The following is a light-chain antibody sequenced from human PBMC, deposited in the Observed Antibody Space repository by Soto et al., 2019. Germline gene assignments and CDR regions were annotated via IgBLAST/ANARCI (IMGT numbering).Light chain of an antibody. V-gene: IGKV3-11*01. J-gene: IGKJ5*01. CDR1: QSVSSY. Sequence: EIVLTQSPATLSLSPGERATLSCRASQSVSSYLAWYQQKPGQAPRLLIYDASNRATVIPARFSGSGSGTYFTLTISSLEPEDSAVYYCQQRSNWPTFGQGTRLEIK. CDR3: QQRSNWPT. CDR2: DAS.